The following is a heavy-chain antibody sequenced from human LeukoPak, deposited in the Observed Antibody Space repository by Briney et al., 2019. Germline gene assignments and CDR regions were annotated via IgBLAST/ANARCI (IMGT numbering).Heavy chain of an antibody. J-gene: IGHJ4*02. CDR2: INHSGST. CDR1: GGSFSGYY. V-gene: IGHV4-34*01. CDR3: ASLLGGGAYYFDY. D-gene: IGHD3-16*01. Sequence: SETLSLTCAVYGGSFSGYYWSWIRQPPGKGLEWIGEINHSGSTNYNPSLKSRVTISVDTSKNQFSLKLSSVTAADTAAYYCASLLGGGAYYFDYWGQGTLVTVSS.